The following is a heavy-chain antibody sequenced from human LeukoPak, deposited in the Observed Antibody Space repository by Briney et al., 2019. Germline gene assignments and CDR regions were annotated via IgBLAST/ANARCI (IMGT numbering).Heavy chain of an antibody. D-gene: IGHD6-19*01. Sequence: ESLKISCKGSGYSFTSYWIGWVRQMPGKGLEWMGIIYPGDSDTRYSPSFQGQVTISADKSISTAYRQWSSLKASDTAMYYCARWRSVAGNYFDYWGQGTLVTVSS. CDR2: IYPGDSDT. V-gene: IGHV5-51*01. CDR3: ARWRSVAGNYFDY. J-gene: IGHJ4*02. CDR1: GYSFTSYW.